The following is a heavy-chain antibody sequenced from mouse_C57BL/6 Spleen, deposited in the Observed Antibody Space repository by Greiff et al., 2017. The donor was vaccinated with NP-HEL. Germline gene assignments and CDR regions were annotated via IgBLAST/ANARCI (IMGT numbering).Heavy chain of an antibody. CDR2: IYPRDGST. CDR1: GYTFTDHT. Sequence: VQLQQSDAELVKPGASVKISCKVSGYTFTDHTIHWMKQRPEQGLEWIGYIYPRDGSTKYNETFKGKATLTADKSSSTAYMQLNSLTSEDSAVYFCAGTGTVYWYFDVWGTGTTVTVSS. J-gene: IGHJ1*03. V-gene: IGHV1-78*01. D-gene: IGHD4-1*01. CDR3: AGTGTVYWYFDV.